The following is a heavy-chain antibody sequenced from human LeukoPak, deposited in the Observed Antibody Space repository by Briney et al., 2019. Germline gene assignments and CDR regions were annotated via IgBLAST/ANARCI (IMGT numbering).Heavy chain of an antibody. D-gene: IGHD3-3*01. V-gene: IGHV3-74*01. CDR1: GFTFSSYW. J-gene: IGHJ6*02. CDR2: INSDGSST. CDR3: ARGGSPGGVLEWLSPYYYYGMDV. Sequence: QPGGSLRLSCAASGFTFSSYWMHWVRQAPGKGLVWVSRINSDGSSTSYADSVKGRFTISRDNAKNTLYLQMNSLRAEDTAAYYCARGGSPGGVLEWLSPYYYYGMDVWGQGTTVTVSS.